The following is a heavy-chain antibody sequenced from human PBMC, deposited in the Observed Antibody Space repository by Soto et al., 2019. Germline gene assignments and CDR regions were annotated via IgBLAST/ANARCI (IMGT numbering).Heavy chain of an antibody. CDR1: GLIFSNYA. CDR3: TTAATGFSSLMDY. V-gene: IGHV3-15*07. J-gene: IGHJ4*02. D-gene: IGHD1-26*01. Sequence: GGSCRLSYAASGLIFSNYAMNWFRQAPGKGLEWVGRIKSKTDGGTTDYAAPVKGRFTISRDDSKNTLYLQMNSLKTEDTAVYYCTTAATGFSSLMDYWGQGTLVTVSS. CDR2: IKSKTDGGTT.